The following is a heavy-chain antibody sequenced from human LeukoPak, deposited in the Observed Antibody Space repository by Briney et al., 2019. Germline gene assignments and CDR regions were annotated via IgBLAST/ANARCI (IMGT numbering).Heavy chain of an antibody. J-gene: IGHJ3*02. Sequence: PGRSLRLSCAASGFTFDDYAMHWVRQAPGKGLEWVSGISWNSGSIGYADSVKGRFTISRDNAKNSLYLQMNSLRAEDTALYYCAKVPDNLDAFDIWGQGTMVTVSS. D-gene: IGHD1-1*01. CDR2: ISWNSGSI. CDR3: AKVPDNLDAFDI. V-gene: IGHV3-9*01. CDR1: GFTFDDYA.